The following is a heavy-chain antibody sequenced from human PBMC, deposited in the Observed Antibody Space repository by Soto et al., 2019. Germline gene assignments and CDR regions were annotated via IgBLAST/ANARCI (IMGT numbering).Heavy chain of an antibody. J-gene: IGHJ5*02. CDR1: GGSISSYY. Sequence: PSETLSLTCTVSGGSISSYYWSWIRQPPGKGLEWIGYIYYSGSTNYNPSLKSRVTISVDTSKNQFSLKLSSVTAADTAVYYCARLPFPWGQGTLVTVSS. CDR3: ARLPFP. CDR2: IYYSGST. V-gene: IGHV4-59*08.